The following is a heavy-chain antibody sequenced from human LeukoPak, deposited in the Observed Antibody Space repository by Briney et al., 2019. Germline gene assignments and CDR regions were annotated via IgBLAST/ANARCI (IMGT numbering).Heavy chain of an antibody. CDR1: GFTFGSSA. CDR3: AKSGYNRFDY. D-gene: IGHD5-24*01. V-gene: IGHV3-23*01. J-gene: IGHJ4*02. Sequence: GGSLRLSCAASGFTFGSSAMSWVRQAPGKGLEWVSSISGSGSGGSTYYADSVKGRFTISRDNSKNTLYLQMNSLRAEDTAVYYCAKSGYNRFDYWGQGALVTVSS. CDR2: ISGSGSGGST.